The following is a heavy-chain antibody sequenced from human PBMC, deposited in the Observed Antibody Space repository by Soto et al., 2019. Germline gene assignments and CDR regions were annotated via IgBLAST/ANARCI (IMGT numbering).Heavy chain of an antibody. CDR2: IIPIFGTA. Sequence: GASVKVSCKASGGTFSSYAISWVRQAPGQGLEWMGGIIPIFGTANYAQKFQGRVTITADESTSTAYMELSSLRSEDTAVYYCASIRQGYYYDSSGYYFDYWGQGTLVTVSS. CDR3: ASIRQGYYYDSSGYYFDY. V-gene: IGHV1-69*13. D-gene: IGHD3-22*01. J-gene: IGHJ4*02. CDR1: GGTFSSYA.